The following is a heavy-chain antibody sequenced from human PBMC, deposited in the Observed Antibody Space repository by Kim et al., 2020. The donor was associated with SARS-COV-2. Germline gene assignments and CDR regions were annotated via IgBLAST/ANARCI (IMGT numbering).Heavy chain of an antibody. Sequence: GGSLRLSCAASGFTFSSYGMHWVRQAPGKGLEWVAVIWYDGSNKYYADSVKGRFTISRNNSKNTLYLQMNSLRAEDTAVYYCAKDWDIVVVPAAINGMDVWGQGTTVTVSS. CDR3: AKDWDIVVVPAAINGMDV. V-gene: IGHV3-33*06. CDR1: GFTFSSYG. CDR2: IWYDGSNK. D-gene: IGHD2-2*02. J-gene: IGHJ6*02.